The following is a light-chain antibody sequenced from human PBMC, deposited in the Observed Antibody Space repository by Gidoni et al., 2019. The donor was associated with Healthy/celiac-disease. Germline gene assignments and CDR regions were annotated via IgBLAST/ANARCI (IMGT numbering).Light chain of an antibody. CDR2: GAS. CDR1: QSVSSSY. J-gene: IGKJ4*01. CDR3: QQYGSSPLVT. Sequence: ESVLTQSPGTLSLSPGERATLSCRASQSVSSSYLAWYQQKPGQAPRLLIYGASSRATGIPDRFSGSGSGTDFTLTISRLEPEDFAVYYCQQYGSSPLVTFGGGTKWRSN. V-gene: IGKV3-20*01.